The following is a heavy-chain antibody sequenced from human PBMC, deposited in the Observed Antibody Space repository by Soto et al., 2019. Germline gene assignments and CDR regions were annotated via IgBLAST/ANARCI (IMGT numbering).Heavy chain of an antibody. J-gene: IGHJ4*02. CDR2: ISGSGGST. Sequence: CAASGFTFSSYAMSWVRQAPGKGLEWVSAISGSGGSTYYADSVKGRFTISRDNSKNTLYLQMNSLRAEDTAVYYCAKGIRDSSGYYYFDYWGQGTLVTVSS. D-gene: IGHD3-22*01. CDR1: GFTFSSYA. CDR3: AKGIRDSSGYYYFDY. V-gene: IGHV3-23*01.